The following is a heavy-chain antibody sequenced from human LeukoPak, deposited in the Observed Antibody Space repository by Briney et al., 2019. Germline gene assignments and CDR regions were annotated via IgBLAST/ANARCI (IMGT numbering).Heavy chain of an antibody. Sequence: ASVSVSCKVSGYTLTELSMHWVRQAPGKGREWRGGFNPEDGETIYAQKFQGRVTMTEDTSTDTAYMELSSLRSEDTAVYYCATILRFLEWSSHWFDPWGQGTLVTVSS. CDR3: ATILRFLEWSSHWFDP. V-gene: IGHV1-24*01. D-gene: IGHD3-3*01. CDR1: GYTLTELS. J-gene: IGHJ5*02. CDR2: FNPEDGET.